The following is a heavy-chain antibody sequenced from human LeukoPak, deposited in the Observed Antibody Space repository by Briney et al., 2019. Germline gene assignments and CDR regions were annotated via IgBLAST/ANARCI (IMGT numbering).Heavy chain of an antibody. CDR1: GFTLSSYA. V-gene: IGHV3-30*04. CDR2: ISYDGSNK. J-gene: IGHJ4*02. CDR3: ARSLFIVVVTAIFDY. Sequence: GGSLRLSCAASGFTLSSYAMHWVRQAPGKGLEWVAVISYDGSNKYYADSVKGRFTISRDNSKNTLYLQMNSLRAEDTAVYYCARSLFIVVVTAIFDYWGQGTLVTVSS. D-gene: IGHD2-21*02.